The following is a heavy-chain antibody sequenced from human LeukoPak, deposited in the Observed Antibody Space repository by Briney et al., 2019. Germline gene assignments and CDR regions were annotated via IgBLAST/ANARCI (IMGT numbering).Heavy chain of an antibody. Sequence: PSETLSLTCTVSSGSISNYYWSWIRQPPGKGLEWIGEINHSGSTNYNPSLKSRVTISVDTSKNQFSPKLSSVTAADTAVYYCCLGGDFDYWGQGTLVTVSS. J-gene: IGHJ4*02. V-gene: IGHV4-34*01. CDR3: CLGGDFDY. CDR1: SGSISNYY. D-gene: IGHD2-21*01. CDR2: INHSGST.